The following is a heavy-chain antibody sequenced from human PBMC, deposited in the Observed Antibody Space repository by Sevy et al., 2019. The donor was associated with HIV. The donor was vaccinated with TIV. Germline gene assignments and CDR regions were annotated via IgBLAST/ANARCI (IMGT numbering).Heavy chain of an antibody. D-gene: IGHD6-13*01. Sequence: GGSLRLSCAASGFTFSSYAMSWVRQAPGKGLEWVSAISGSGGSTYYADSVKGRFTFSRDNSKNTLYLQMNSLRAEDTAVYYCAKGRYSSSWYHDYWGQGTLVTVSS. CDR2: ISGSGGST. V-gene: IGHV3-23*01. CDR3: AKGRYSSSWYHDY. CDR1: GFTFSSYA. J-gene: IGHJ4*02.